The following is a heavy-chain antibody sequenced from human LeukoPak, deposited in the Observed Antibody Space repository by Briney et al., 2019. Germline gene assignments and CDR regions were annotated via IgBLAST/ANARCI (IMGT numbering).Heavy chain of an antibody. Sequence: PGGSLRLSCAASGFTFSGYSMTWVRQAPGKGLEWVSSITSSSSYTFYADSVKGRFTLSRDNAKNSLYLQMNSLRAEDTAVYYCARVKYGDYAWYYYYMDVWGKGTTVTVSS. D-gene: IGHD4-17*01. CDR1: GFTFSGYS. CDR3: ARVKYGDYAWYYYYMDV. J-gene: IGHJ6*03. CDR2: ITSSSSYT. V-gene: IGHV3-21*01.